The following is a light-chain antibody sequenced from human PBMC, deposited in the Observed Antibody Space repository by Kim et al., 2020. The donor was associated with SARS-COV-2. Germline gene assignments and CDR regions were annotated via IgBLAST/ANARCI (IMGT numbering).Light chain of an antibody. CDR1: NSDIGYYTY. Sequence: GQSITISCSGTNSDIGYYTYVSRYPQHPGKAPKLTISEVTPRPSGVPDRFSGSKSGNTASLTISGLQAEDEADYFCASFVGSDTWVFGGGTQLTVL. CDR2: EVT. CDR3: ASFVGSDTWV. J-gene: IGLJ3*02. V-gene: IGLV2-11*03.